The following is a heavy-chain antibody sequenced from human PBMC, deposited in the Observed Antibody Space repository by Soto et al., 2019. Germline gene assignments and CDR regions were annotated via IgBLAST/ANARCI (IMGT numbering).Heavy chain of an antibody. D-gene: IGHD3-10*01. CDR2: ISSSGSTI. V-gene: IGHV3-48*03. Sequence: EVQLVESGGGLVQPGGSLRLSCAASGFTFSSYEMNWVRQAPGKGLEWVSYISSSGSTIYYADSVKGRFTISRDNAKNSLYLQMNSLRAEDTAVYYCARDEMRGSWFGELYPYYYYGMDVWGQGTTVTVSS. J-gene: IGHJ6*02. CDR1: GFTFSSYE. CDR3: ARDEMRGSWFGELYPYYYYGMDV.